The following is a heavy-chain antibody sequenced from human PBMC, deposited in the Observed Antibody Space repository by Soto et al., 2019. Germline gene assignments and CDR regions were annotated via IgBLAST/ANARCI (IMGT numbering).Heavy chain of an antibody. CDR2: IWYDGSNK. D-gene: IGHD3-22*01. CDR1: GFTFSTYG. V-gene: IGHV3-33*01. Sequence: QVQLVESGGGVVQPGRSLRLSCAVSGFTFSTYGMHWVRQAPGKGLEWVAIIWYDGSNKNYADSVKGRFTISRDNSKNTLYLQMNSLRAEDTAVYYCARPSGYYSHYYHYGMDVWGQGTTVTVSS. CDR3: ARPSGYYSHYYHYGMDV. J-gene: IGHJ6*02.